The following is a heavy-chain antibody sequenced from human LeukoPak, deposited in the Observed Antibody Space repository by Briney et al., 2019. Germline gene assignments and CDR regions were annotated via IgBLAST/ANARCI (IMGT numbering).Heavy chain of an antibody. CDR3: ARDLSDSSGWYVRYYFDY. D-gene: IGHD6-19*01. V-gene: IGHV3-9*01. CDR1: GFTFDDYA. Sequence: GGSLRLSCAASGFTFDDYAMHWVRQAPGKGLEWVSGISWNSGSIGYADSVKGRFTISRDNAKNSLYLQMNSLRAEDTAVYYCARDLSDSSGWYVRYYFDYWGQGTLVTVSS. CDR2: ISWNSGSI. J-gene: IGHJ4*02.